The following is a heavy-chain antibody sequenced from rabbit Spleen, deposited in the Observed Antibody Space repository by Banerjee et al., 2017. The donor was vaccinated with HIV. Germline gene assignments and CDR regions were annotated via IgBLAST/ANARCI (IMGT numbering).Heavy chain of an antibody. D-gene: IGHD4-2*01. CDR3: ARDAAGREDFNL. J-gene: IGHJ4*01. V-gene: IGHV1S40*01. CDR1: EFSFSGNY. CDR2: IYVGSSGST. Sequence: QSLEESGGGLVKPEGSLTLTCTASEFSFSGNYMCWVRQAPGKGLEWIACIYVGSSGSTYYADWAKGRFTITRSTSLSTVTLQMTSLTAADTATYFCARDAAGREDFNLWGPGTLVT.